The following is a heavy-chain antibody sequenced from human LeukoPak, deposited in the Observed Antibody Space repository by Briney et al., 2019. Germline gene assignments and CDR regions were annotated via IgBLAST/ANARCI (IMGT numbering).Heavy chain of an antibody. CDR2: ISSSVSTI. D-gene: IGHD3-22*01. J-gene: IGHJ4*02. Sequence: GGSLRLSCAASGFTFSDYYMSWIRQAPGKGLEWVSYISSSVSTIYYADSVKGRFTISRDNAKNSLYLQMNSLRAEDTAVYYCARKYYYDSSGCDYWGQGTLVTVSS. V-gene: IGHV3-11*01. CDR1: GFTFSDYY. CDR3: ARKYYYDSSGCDY.